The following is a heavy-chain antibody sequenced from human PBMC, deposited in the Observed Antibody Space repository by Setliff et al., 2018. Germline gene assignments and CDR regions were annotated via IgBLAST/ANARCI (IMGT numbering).Heavy chain of an antibody. CDR2: IYTSWNT. V-gene: IGHV4-61*09. Sequence: SETLSLTCTVSGDPMSSRRYYWAWIRQPAGKGLEWIGQIYTSWNTNYNPSLKSRVTISLDTSNNQFSLSLSSVTAADTAAYYCARMSGFQYMDVWGKGTTVTVSS. CDR1: GDPMSSRRYY. CDR3: ARMSGFQYMDV. J-gene: IGHJ6*03. D-gene: IGHD3-3*01.